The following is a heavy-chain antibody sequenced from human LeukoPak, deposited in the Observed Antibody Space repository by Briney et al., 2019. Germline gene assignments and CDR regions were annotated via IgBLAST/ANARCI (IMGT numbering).Heavy chain of an antibody. CDR2: INPNSGGT. D-gene: IGHD6-6*01. V-gene: IGHV1-2*02. CDR1: GYTFTGYY. CDR3: ARGSSSSLDV. J-gene: IGHJ6*04. Sequence: ASVKVSCKASGYTFTGYYMHWVRQAPGQGLEWMGWINPNSGGTNYAQKFQGRVTMTRDTSTSTVYMELSSLRSEDTAVYYCARGSSSSLDVWGKGTTVTVSS.